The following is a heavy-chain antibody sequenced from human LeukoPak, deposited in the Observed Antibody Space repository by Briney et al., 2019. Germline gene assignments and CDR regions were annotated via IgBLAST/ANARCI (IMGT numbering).Heavy chain of an antibody. V-gene: IGHV4-59*01. CDR2: IYYSGST. D-gene: IGHD4/OR15-4a*01. CDR3: ATNFRPRKDYYYYGMDV. J-gene: IGHJ6*02. Sequence: PSETLSLTCAVYGGSFSGYYWSWIRQPPGKGLEWIGYIYYSGSTNYNPSLKSRVTISVDTSKNQFSLKLSSVTAADTAVYYCATNFRPRKDYYYYGMDVWGQGTTVTVSS. CDR1: GGSFSGYY.